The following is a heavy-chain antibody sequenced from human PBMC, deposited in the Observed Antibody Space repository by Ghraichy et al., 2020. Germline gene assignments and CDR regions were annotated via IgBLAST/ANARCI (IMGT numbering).Heavy chain of an antibody. CDR1: GYTFTSYG. J-gene: IGHJ4*02. D-gene: IGHD6-19*01. CDR3: ARVWNRLAVAGYFDY. Sequence: ASVKVSCKASGYTFTSYGISWVRQAAGQGLEWMGWISAYNGNTNYAQKLQGRVTMTTDTSTSTAYMELRSLRSDDTAVYYCARVWNRLAVAGYFDYWGQGTLLIISS. V-gene: IGHV1-18*04. CDR2: ISAYNGNT.